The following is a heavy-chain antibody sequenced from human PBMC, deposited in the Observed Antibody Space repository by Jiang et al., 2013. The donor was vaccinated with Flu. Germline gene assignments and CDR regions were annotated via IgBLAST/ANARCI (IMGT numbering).Heavy chain of an antibody. J-gene: IGHJ6*02. D-gene: IGHD6-13*01. V-gene: IGHV3-21*01. Sequence: GGGLVKPGGSLRLSCAASGFTFSSYSMNWVRQAPGKGLEWVSSISSSSSYIYYADSVKGRFTISRDNAKNSLYLQMNSLRAEDTAVYYCARDHGSSRAAGDYYYYYGMDVWGQGTTVTVSS. CDR2: ISSSSSYI. CDR1: GFTFSSYS. CDR3: ARDHGSSRAAGDYYYYYGMDV.